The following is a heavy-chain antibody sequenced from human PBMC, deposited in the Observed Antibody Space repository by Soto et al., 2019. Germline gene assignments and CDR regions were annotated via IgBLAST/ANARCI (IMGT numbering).Heavy chain of an antibody. CDR1: GFTFRNYG. V-gene: IGHV3-30*03. Sequence: GGSLRLSCTPSGFTFRNYGLVWVRQAPGKWLEWVALISYDGDNKYYPDSARGRFTVSRDNFKNMLFLQMDSLRPEDSAVYYCAQQIITYPAHSDGMDVWGQGTTVTVS. D-gene: IGHD3-16*01. J-gene: IGHJ6*02. CDR3: AQQIITYPAHSDGMDV. CDR2: ISYDGDNK.